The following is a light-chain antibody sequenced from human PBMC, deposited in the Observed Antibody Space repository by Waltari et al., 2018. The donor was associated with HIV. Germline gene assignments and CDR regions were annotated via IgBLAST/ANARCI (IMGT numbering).Light chain of an antibody. CDR3: QQYNNWWT. CDR2: DAS. V-gene: IGKV3-15*01. Sequence: EIVLTQSPAPLSVSPGERATLSCRASQSVRSNLAWYQQKPGQAPRLLIYDASTRATGIPARFSGSGSGTEFSLTISSLQSEDFALYYCQQYNNWWTFGQGTKVEIK. CDR1: QSVRSN. J-gene: IGKJ1*01.